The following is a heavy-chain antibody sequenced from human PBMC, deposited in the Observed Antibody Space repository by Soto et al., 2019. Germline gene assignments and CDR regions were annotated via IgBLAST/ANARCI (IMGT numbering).Heavy chain of an antibody. Sequence: GGSLRLSCAASGFTFSSYWMSWVRQAPGKGLEWVANIKQDGSEKYYVDSVKGRFTISRDNAKNSLYLQMNSLRAEDTAVYYCAGGRDIVVVPAAMMAFDIWGQGTMVTVSS. CDR2: IKQDGSEK. CDR3: AGGRDIVVVPAAMMAFDI. D-gene: IGHD2-2*01. CDR1: GFTFSSYW. V-gene: IGHV3-7*01. J-gene: IGHJ3*02.